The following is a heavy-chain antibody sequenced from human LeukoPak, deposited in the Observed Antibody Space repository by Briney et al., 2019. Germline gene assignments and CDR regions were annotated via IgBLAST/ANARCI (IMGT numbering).Heavy chain of an antibody. Sequence: ASVKVSCKASGYTFTSYDINWVRQATGQGLEWMGWMNPNSGNTGYAQKFQGRVTMTRNTSTSTAYMELTSLRSEDTAVCYCGRVNAYFYGSGVSRAFHMWGQGTMVTVSS. V-gene: IGHV1-8*01. D-gene: IGHD3-10*01. J-gene: IGHJ3*02. CDR2: MNPNSGNT. CDR3: GRVNAYFYGSGVSRAFHM. CDR1: GYTFTSYD.